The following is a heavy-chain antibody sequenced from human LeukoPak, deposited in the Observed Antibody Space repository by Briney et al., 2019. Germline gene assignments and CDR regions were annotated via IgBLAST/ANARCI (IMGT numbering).Heavy chain of an antibody. CDR3: AKARKQWLVLGWFDP. V-gene: IGHV3-23*01. J-gene: IGHJ5*02. Sequence: GGSLRLSCAASGFTFSSYAMSWVRQAPGKGLEWVSAISGSGGSTYYADSVKGRFTISRDNSKNTLYLQMNSLRAEDTAVYYCAKARKQWLVLGWFDPRGQGTLVTVSS. CDR1: GFTFSSYA. D-gene: IGHD6-19*01. CDR2: ISGSGGST.